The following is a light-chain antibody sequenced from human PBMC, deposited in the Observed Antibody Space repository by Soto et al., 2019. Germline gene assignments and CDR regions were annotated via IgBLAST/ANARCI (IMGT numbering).Light chain of an antibody. V-gene: IGKV3-20*01. CDR1: QSVNSNY. J-gene: IGKJ1*01. CDR3: QQYGTSPPT. Sequence: EIVLTQSPGTLSLSPGERATLSCRASQSVNSNYLAWYRRKPGQAPSLLLYGASTRATGIPGRFSGSGSGTDFTLTITRLEPEDVAVYYCQQYGTSPPTFGQGTKVEIK. CDR2: GAS.